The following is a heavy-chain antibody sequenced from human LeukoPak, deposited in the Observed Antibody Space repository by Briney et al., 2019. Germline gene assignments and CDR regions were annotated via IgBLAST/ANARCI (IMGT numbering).Heavy chain of an antibody. CDR2: IYYSGST. J-gene: IGHJ6*03. Sequence: KASETLSLTCTVSGGSISSGSYYWSWIRQPPGKGLEWIGYIYYSGSTNYNPSLKSRVTISVDTSKNQFSLKLSSVTAADTAVYYCARDLGSYDYYMDVWGKGTTVTVSS. CDR1: GGSISSGSYY. V-gene: IGHV4-61*01. CDR3: ARDLGSYDYYMDV.